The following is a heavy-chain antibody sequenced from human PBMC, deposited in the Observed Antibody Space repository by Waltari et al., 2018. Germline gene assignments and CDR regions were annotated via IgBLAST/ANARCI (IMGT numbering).Heavy chain of an antibody. CDR3: AREGGGYGDYEYYYYYGMDV. V-gene: IGHV3-7*01. Sequence: EVQLVESGGGLVQPGGSLRLSCAASGFTFSSYWMSWVRQAPGKGLEWVANIKQDGSEKYDVDSVKGRFTSSRDNAKNSLYLQMNSLRAEDTAVYYCAREGGGYGDYEYYYYYGMDVWGQGTTVTVSS. J-gene: IGHJ6*02. D-gene: IGHD4-17*01. CDR1: GFTFSSYW. CDR2: IKQDGSEK.